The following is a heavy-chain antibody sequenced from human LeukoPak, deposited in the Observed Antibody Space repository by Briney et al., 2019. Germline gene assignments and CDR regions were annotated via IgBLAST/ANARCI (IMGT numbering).Heavy chain of an antibody. CDR1: GYTFTSYA. V-gene: IGHV1-3*01. D-gene: IGHD3-22*01. CDR3: ARVPYYYDSSGYLFDP. Sequence: ASVKVSCKASGYTFTSYAMHWVRQAPGQRLEWMGWINAGNGNTKYSQKFQGRVTITRDTSASTAYMELSSLRFEDTAVYYCARVPYYYDSSGYLFDPWGQGTLVTVSS. CDR2: INAGNGNT. J-gene: IGHJ5*02.